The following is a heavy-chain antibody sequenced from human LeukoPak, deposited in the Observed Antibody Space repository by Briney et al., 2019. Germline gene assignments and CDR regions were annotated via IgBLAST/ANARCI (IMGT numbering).Heavy chain of an antibody. J-gene: IGHJ4*02. D-gene: IGHD2-8*02. CDR3: AKDFVGTGNFRGGDY. Sequence: GGSLRLSCAASGFTFSSYSMNWVRQAPGKGLEWVSYISSSSSTIYYADSVKGRFTISRDNSNDTLYLQMNTLRVEDTAVYYCAKDFVGTGNFRGGDYWGQGTLVTVSS. V-gene: IGHV3-48*01. CDR2: ISSSSSTI. CDR1: GFTFSSYS.